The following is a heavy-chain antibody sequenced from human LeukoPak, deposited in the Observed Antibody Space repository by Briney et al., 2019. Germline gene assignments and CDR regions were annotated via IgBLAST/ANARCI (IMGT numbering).Heavy chain of an antibody. D-gene: IGHD3-10*01. Sequence: GGSLRLSCAASVFTFSNYAMSWVRQAPGRGLDCGSTLSDSGSSTYYADSVKGRFTISRDNSKNTLYLQMDSLRVEDTATYYCAKVPYSNYGSGRPPFMDVWGQGTTVAVSS. V-gene: IGHV3-23*01. CDR1: VFTFSNYA. CDR2: LSDSGSST. CDR3: AKVPYSNYGSGRPPFMDV. J-gene: IGHJ6*02.